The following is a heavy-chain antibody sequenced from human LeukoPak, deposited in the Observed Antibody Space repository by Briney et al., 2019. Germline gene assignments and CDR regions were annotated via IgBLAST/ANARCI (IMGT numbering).Heavy chain of an antibody. CDR1: GFTFSSYG. Sequence: GGSLRLSCAASGFTFSSYGMSRVHQAPGKGLEWVSGISGSGGSTYYADSVKGRFTISRDNSRNTLYLQMNSLRAEDTAVYYCAKKESSSYYSSFDYWGQGTLVTVSS. J-gene: IGHJ4*02. D-gene: IGHD3-22*01. V-gene: IGHV3-23*01. CDR2: ISGSGGST. CDR3: AKKESSSYYSSFDY.